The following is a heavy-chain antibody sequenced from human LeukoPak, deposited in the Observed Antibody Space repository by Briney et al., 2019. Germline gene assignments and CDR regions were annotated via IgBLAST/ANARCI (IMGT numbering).Heavy chain of an antibody. V-gene: IGHV3-74*01. J-gene: IGHJ3*01. Sequence: GGSLRLSCAVSGFTFSTAWMHWVRQAPGKGRVWVSRIYSDGSHKTYADSVRRRFTISRDNAKNTVYLQMNSLIAEDSAVYYCASDSGHAFYFWGQGTMVTVSS. CDR1: GFTFSTAW. D-gene: IGHD3-10*01. CDR2: IYSDGSHK. CDR3: ASDSGHAFYF.